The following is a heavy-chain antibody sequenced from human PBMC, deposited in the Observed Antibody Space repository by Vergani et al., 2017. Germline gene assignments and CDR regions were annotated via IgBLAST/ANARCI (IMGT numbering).Heavy chain of an antibody. CDR2: ISGSDGST. CDR3: AKDKSWNYIFDY. D-gene: IGHD1-7*01. CDR1: GFTFSSYA. Sequence: EVQLLESGGGLVQPGGSLRLSCAASGFTFSSYAMSWVRQAPGKGLEWVSAISGSDGSTYYADSVKGRFTISRDNSKNTLYLQMNSLRAEDMAVYYCAKDKSWNYIFDYWGQGTLVTVSS. V-gene: IGHV3-23*01. J-gene: IGHJ4*02.